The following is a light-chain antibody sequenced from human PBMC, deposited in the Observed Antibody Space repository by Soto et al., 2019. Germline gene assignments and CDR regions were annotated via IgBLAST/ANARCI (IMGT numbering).Light chain of an antibody. Sequence: DIQLTQSPSFLSASVGDRVTITCRASQGISSYLAWYQQKPGKAPKLLIDAASTLQSVVPSRFSGSGSGTEFTLTISSLQPEDFATYYFQQLNSYPLTFGQGTKVEIK. V-gene: IGKV1-9*01. J-gene: IGKJ1*01. CDR1: QGISSY. CDR3: QQLNSYPLT. CDR2: AAS.